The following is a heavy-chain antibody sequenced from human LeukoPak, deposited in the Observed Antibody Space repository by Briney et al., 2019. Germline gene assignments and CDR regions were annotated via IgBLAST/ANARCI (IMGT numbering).Heavy chain of an antibody. CDR3: ARVGGIVPAGMGDY. Sequence: GASVKVSCKASGGTFSSYAISWVRQAPGQGLEWMGWISAYNGNTNYAQKLQGRVTMTTDTSTSTAYMELRSLRSDDTAVYYCARVGGIVPAGMGDYWGQGTLVTVSS. J-gene: IGHJ4*02. CDR1: GGTFSSYA. CDR2: ISAYNGNT. D-gene: IGHD2-2*01. V-gene: IGHV1-18*01.